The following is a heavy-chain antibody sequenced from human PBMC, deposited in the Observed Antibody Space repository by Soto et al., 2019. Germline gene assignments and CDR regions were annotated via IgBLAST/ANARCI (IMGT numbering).Heavy chain of an antibody. Sequence: EVQLLESGGGLVQPGGSLRLSCAASGFTFGAYGMSWVRQAQGQGLEWVSIIRGRGVTTHDADSVKGRFTVSRDNSKNMLKRQLNSLRAEDTAVYYCAKVIMITVGGVIGNFDYCGQGTLVTVSS. CDR3: AKVIMITVGGVIGNFDY. V-gene: IGHV3-23*01. CDR1: GFTFGAYG. J-gene: IGHJ4*02. D-gene: IGHD3-16*02. CDR2: IRGRGVTT.